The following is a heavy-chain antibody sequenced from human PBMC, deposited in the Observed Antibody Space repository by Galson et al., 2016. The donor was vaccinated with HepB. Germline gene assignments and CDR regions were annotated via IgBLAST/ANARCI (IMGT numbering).Heavy chain of an antibody. CDR1: GASISSTDW. J-gene: IGHJ4*02. CDR2: VYQNGNT. Sequence: SETLSLTCAVSGASISSTDWWSWVRQPPGKGLEWIGEVYQNGNTNYKPSLKSRVTISVDKSKNQFSLRLSSVTAADTAVYYCAGFWNGNYFDYWGQGTLLTVS. V-gene: IGHV4-4*02. CDR3: AGFWNGNYFDY. D-gene: IGHD3-3*01.